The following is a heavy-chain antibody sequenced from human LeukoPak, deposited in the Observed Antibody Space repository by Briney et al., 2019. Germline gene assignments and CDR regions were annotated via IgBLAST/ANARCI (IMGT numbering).Heavy chain of an antibody. CDR2: ITSSSRYI. J-gene: IGHJ4*02. CDR3: ARDLSVVTPVGY. V-gene: IGHV3-21*01. Sequence: GGSLRLSCAASGFTFSSYSMNWVRQAPGKGLEWVSSITSSSRYIYYADSVKGRFTISRDNAKNSLYLQMNSLRAEDTAVYYCARDLSVVTPVGYWGQGTLVTVSS. CDR1: GFTFSSYS. D-gene: IGHD4-23*01.